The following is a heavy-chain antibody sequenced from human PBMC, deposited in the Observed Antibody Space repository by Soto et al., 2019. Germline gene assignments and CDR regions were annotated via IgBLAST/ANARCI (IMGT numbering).Heavy chain of an antibody. V-gene: IGHV3-49*04. Sequence: LRLSCTASGFTFGDYAMSWVRQAPGKGLEWVGFIRSKAYGGTTEYAASVKGRFTISRDDSKSIAYLQMNSLKTEDTAVYYCTRDTYGDAFDIWGQGTMVTVSS. J-gene: IGHJ3*02. CDR3: TRDTYGDAFDI. CDR2: IRSKAYGGTT. CDR1: GFTFGDYA. D-gene: IGHD4-17*01.